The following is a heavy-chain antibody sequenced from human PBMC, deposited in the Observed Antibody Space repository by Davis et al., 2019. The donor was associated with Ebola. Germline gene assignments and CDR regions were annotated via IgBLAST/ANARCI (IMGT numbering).Heavy chain of an antibody. Sequence: GESLKISCAASGFTFSNYWMHWVRQALGKGLVWVSRINTDGSSTTYADSVKGRFTISRDNAKNTLYLQVNSLRAEDTAVYYCARDRYSSLFFDYWGQGALVTASS. V-gene: IGHV3-74*01. CDR1: GFTFSNYW. CDR3: ARDRYSSLFFDY. J-gene: IGHJ4*02. CDR2: INTDGSST. D-gene: IGHD6-19*01.